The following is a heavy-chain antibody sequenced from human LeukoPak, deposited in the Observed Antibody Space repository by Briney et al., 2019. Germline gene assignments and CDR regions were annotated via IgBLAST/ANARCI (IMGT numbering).Heavy chain of an antibody. CDR2: INHSGST. Sequence: ASETLSLTCAVYGGSFSGYYWSWIRQPPGKGLEWIGEINHSGSTNYNPSLKSRVTISVDTSKNQFSLKLSSVTAADTAVYYCARMSREGGELRFDYWGQGTLVTVSS. CDR1: GGSFSGYY. J-gene: IGHJ4*02. CDR3: ARMSREGGELRFDY. D-gene: IGHD3-10*01. V-gene: IGHV4-34*01.